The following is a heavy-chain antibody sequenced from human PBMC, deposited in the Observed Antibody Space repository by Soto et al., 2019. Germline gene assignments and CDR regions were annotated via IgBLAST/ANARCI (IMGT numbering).Heavy chain of an antibody. CDR1: GGSISSYY. CDR3: ARSYYYGSGSYYMPYFYGMDV. V-gene: IGHV4-59*01. D-gene: IGHD3-10*01. J-gene: IGHJ6*02. Sequence: SETLSLTCTVSGGSISSYYWSWIWQPPGKGLEWIGYIYYSGSTNYNPSLKSRVTISVDTSKNQFSLKLSSVTAADTAVYYCARSYYYGSGSYYMPYFYGMDVWGQGTTVTVSS. CDR2: IYYSGST.